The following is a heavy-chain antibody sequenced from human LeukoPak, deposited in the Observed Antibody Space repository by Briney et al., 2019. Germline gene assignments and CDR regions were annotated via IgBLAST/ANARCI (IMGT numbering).Heavy chain of an antibody. Sequence: GGSLRLSCAASGFTFSSYAMSWVRQAPGKGLEWVSAISGSGGSTYYADSVKGRFTISRDNSKNTLYLQMNSLRAEDTAVYYCARGSGVGMALPLGYYYMDVWGKGTTVTVSS. V-gene: IGHV3-23*01. D-gene: IGHD3-3*01. CDR2: ISGSGGST. J-gene: IGHJ6*03. CDR3: ARGSGVGMALPLGYYYMDV. CDR1: GFTFSSYA.